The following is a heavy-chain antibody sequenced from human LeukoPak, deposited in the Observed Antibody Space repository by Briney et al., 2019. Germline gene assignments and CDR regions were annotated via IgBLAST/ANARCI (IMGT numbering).Heavy chain of an antibody. J-gene: IGHJ4*02. CDR2: ISGSGDGT. Sequence: GGSLRLSCAASGFTFSNYAMSWVRQAPGEGLEWVSGISGSGDGTYYGDSVKGRFTISRDNSKNTLYLQMNSLRAEDTAVYYCAKEKQRNFDYWGQGTLVTVSS. CDR1: GFTFSNYA. V-gene: IGHV3-23*01. CDR3: AKEKQRNFDY.